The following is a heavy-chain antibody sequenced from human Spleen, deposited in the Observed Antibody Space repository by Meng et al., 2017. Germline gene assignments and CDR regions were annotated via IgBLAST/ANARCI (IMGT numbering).Heavy chain of an antibody. D-gene: IGHD5-18*01. CDR1: GYTFTGSY. CDR3: ARGLDGYSYGGVFDY. Sequence: ASVKVSCKASGYTFTGSYMHWVRQAPGQGLEWMGIINPSGGSTSYAQKFQGRVTMTRDTSTSTVYMELSSLRSEDTAVYYCARGLDGYSYGGVFDYWGQGTLVTVSS. CDR2: INPSGGST. V-gene: IGHV1-46*01. J-gene: IGHJ4*02.